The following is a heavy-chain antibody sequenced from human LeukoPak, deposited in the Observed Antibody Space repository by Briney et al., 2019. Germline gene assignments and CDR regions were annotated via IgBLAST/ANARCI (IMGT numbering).Heavy chain of an antibody. CDR2: INPNSDYT. D-gene: IGHD4-11*01. J-gene: IGHJ4*02. V-gene: IGHV1-2*06. CDR1: GYTFTDYY. CDR3: ARVSYGNYATHFDY. Sequence: ASVKVSCKASGYTFTDYYMHWVRQAPGQGLEWMGRINPNSDYTEYAQKFQGRVTMTRDTSISTAYMELSSLRSDDTAVYYCARVSYGNYATHFDYSGQGTLVTVSS.